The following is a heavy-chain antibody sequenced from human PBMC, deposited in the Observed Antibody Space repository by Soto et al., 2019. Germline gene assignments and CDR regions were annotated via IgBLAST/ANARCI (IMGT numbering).Heavy chain of an antibody. V-gene: IGHV4-34*01. Sequence: QVQLQQWGAGLLKPSETLSLTCAVYGGSFSGYYWSWIRQPPGKGLEWIGEINHSGSTNYNPSLKSRVTISVDTSKNQFSLNLSSVTAADTAVYYCARGPGYCSGGSCYSGTAEYFQHWGQGTLVTVSS. CDR1: GGSFSGYY. CDR2: INHSGST. CDR3: ARGPGYCSGGSCYSGTAEYFQH. D-gene: IGHD2-15*01. J-gene: IGHJ1*01.